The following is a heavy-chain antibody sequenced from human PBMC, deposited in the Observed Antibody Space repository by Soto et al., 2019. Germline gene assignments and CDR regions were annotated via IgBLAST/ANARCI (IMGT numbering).Heavy chain of an antibody. CDR3: AQDTYYHDTTGYYYFDS. Sequence: GGSLRLSCAASGFTFSSYGMHWVRQAPGKGLEWVAVISYDGSNKYYTDSVKGRFTISRDNSKNTLDLQMNNLRAEDTAVYYCAQDTYYHDTTGYYYFDSWGQGTQVTVSS. J-gene: IGHJ4*02. D-gene: IGHD3-22*01. CDR1: GFTFSSYG. V-gene: IGHV3-30*18. CDR2: ISYDGSNK.